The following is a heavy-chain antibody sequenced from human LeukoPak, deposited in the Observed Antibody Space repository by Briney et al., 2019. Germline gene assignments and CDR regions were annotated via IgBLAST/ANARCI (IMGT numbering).Heavy chain of an antibody. CDR2: ISGSGGST. Sequence: GGSLRLSCAAPGFTFSSYAVSWVRQTPGKGLEWVSAISGSGGSTYYADSVKGRFTIHRDNSKNTVYLQMNSLRAEDTAVYYCAKDPKRSGPDAFDIWGQGTMVTVSS. J-gene: IGHJ3*02. V-gene: IGHV3-23*01. CDR3: AKDPKRSGPDAFDI. CDR1: GFTFSSYA. D-gene: IGHD5-24*01.